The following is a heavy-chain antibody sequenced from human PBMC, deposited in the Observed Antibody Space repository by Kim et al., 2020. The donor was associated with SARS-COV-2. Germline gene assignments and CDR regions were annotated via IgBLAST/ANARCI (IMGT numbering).Heavy chain of an antibody. CDR2: K. CDR3: ARLGSSSWHFDY. J-gene: IGHJ4*02. Sequence: KYYVDSVKGRFTISRDTAKDSLYLQMNRLRAEDTAVYYCARLGSSSWHFDYWGQGTLVTVSS. V-gene: IGHV3-7*04. D-gene: IGHD6-13*01.